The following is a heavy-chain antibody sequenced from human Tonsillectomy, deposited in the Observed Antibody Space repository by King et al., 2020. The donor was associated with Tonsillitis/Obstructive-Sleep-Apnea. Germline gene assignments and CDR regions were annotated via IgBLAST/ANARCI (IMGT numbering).Heavy chain of an antibody. Sequence: VQLVESGGGLVQPGGSLRLSCAASGITFSRYAMSWVCQAPGKGLEGVSTISGGGGSQYYADSVKGRLTISRDNSKNTLYLQMNSLRAEDTAVYYCAKAMVQGIIITIFDYWGQGTLVTVSS. CDR2: ISGGGGSQ. J-gene: IGHJ4*02. D-gene: IGHD3-10*01. CDR3: AKAMVQGIIITIFDY. CDR1: GITFSRYA. V-gene: IGHV3-23*04.